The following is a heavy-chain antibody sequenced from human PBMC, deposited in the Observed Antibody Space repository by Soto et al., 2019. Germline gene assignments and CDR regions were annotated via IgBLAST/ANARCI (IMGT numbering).Heavy chain of an antibody. CDR3: ARDRDYGLYGGFFDL. CDR2: ISGFNGNT. CDR1: TDTFRNYG. V-gene: IGHV1-18*03. J-gene: IGHJ4*02. D-gene: IGHD4-17*01. Sequence: QVHLVQSGSEVEKPGASVKVSCRAATDTFRNYGVSWVRQAPGQGLEWLGWISGFNGNTNYAQNFQDRVTLTLDTSTTSAYMELRSLRSDDMAVYYCARDRDYGLYGGFFDLWGQGTLVIVSS.